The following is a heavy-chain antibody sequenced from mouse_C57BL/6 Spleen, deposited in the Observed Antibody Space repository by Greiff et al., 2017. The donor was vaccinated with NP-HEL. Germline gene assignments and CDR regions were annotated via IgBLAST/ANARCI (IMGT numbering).Heavy chain of an antibody. CDR2: INPNNGGT. V-gene: IGHV1-26*01. CDR3: ARANWEGAY. J-gene: IGHJ3*01. Sequence: EVQLQQSGPELVKPGASVKISCKASGYTFTDYYMNWVKQSHGKSLEWIGDINPNNGGTSYNQKFKGKATLTVDKSSSTAYMALHGLTSDDSAVYYCARANWEGAYWGQGTLVTVSA. CDR1: GYTFTDYY. D-gene: IGHD4-1*01.